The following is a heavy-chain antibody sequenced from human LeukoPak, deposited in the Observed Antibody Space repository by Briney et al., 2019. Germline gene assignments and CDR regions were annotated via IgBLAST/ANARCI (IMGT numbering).Heavy chain of an antibody. CDR1: GFTFSSYA. J-gene: IGHJ5*02. CDR2: ISGSGGST. Sequence: GGSLRLSCAASGFTFSSYAMSWVRQAPGKGLEWVSAISGSGGSTYYADSVKGRFTISRDNSKNTLYLQMNSLRAEDTAVYYCAKEPYSSSWYQTNWFDPWGQGTLVTVSS. V-gene: IGHV3-23*01. CDR3: AKEPYSSSWYQTNWFDP. D-gene: IGHD6-13*01.